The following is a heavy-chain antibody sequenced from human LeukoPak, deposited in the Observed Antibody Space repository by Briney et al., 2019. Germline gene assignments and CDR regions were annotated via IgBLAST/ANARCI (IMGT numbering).Heavy chain of an antibody. CDR1: GYTFTGYY. D-gene: IGHD3-16*02. Sequence: GASVKVSCKASGYTFTGYYMHWVRQAPGQGLEWMGWINPNSGGTNYAQKFQGRVTMTRDTSISTAYVELSRLRSDDTAVYYCASSRPIPFYDYVWGSYRHNWFDPWGQGTLVTVSS. CDR3: ASSRPIPFYDYVWGSYRHNWFDP. J-gene: IGHJ5*02. V-gene: IGHV1-2*02. CDR2: INPNSGGT.